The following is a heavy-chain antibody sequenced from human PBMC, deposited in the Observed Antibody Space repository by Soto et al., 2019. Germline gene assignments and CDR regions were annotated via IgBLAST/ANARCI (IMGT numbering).Heavy chain of an antibody. CDR1: GFIFSDHY. Sequence: EVPLVESGGGLVQPGGSLRLSCAASGFIFSDHYMDWVRQAPGKGLEWVGRSRNKPNAYSTEYAASVKGRFTISRDXXKTSLYLQMNSLKAEDTAVYYCARRYSAWGDAFDVWGQGTMVTVSS. CDR2: SRNKPNAYST. V-gene: IGHV3-72*01. J-gene: IGHJ3*01. D-gene: IGHD5-12*01. CDR3: ARRYSAWGDAFDV.